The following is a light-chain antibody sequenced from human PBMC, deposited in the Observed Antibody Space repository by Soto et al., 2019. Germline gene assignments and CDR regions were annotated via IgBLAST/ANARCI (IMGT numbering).Light chain of an antibody. V-gene: IGKV3-11*01. CDR2: DAS. J-gene: IGKJ1*01. Sequence: EIVLTQSPATLSLSPGERATLSCRASQSVSSYLAWYQHKPGQAPRLLISDASNRAAGIPARFSGSGSGTDFTRTISSLEPEDFAVYYCQQRTNWPPTFGQGTKVEIK. CDR1: QSVSSY. CDR3: QQRTNWPPT.